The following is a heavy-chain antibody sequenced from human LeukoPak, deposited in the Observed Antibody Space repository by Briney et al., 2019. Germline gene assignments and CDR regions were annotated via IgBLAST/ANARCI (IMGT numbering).Heavy chain of an antibody. CDR1: GGSILTTNW. CDR3: ARDGITGTPHFDY. CDR2: VHLSGAS. V-gene: IGHV4-4*02. D-gene: IGHD1-20*01. Sequence: PSETLSLTCAVSGGSILTTNWWSWVRQPPGKGLEWIGEVHLSGASNYNPSLKSRVSMSIDNSKNQLSLKLTSVTAADTAVYFCARDGITGTPHFDYWGQGTLVTVSS. J-gene: IGHJ4*02.